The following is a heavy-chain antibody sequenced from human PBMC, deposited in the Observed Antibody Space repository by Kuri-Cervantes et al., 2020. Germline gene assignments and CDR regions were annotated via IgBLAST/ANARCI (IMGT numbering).Heavy chain of an antibody. V-gene: IGHV3-21*01. D-gene: IGHD3-22*01. CDR3: ARVGYDSSGPGAFDI. CDR2: ISSSSSYI. J-gene: IGHJ3*02. CDR1: GFTFSSYS. Sequence: GGSLRLSCAASGFTFSSYSMNWVRQAPGKGLEWVPSISSSSSYIYYADSVKGRFTISRDNAKNSLYLQMNSLRAEDTAVYYCARVGYDSSGPGAFDIWGQGTMVTVSS.